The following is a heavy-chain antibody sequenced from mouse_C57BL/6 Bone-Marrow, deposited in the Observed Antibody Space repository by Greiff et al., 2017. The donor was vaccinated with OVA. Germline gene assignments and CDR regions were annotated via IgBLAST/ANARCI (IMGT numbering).Heavy chain of an antibody. CDR3: ARPGTSDY. Sequence: EVKLMESGGGLVKPGGSLKLSCAASGFTFSDYGMHWVRQAPEKGLEWVAYISSGSSTIYYADTVKGRFTISRDNAKNTLFLQMTSLRSEDTAMYYCARPGTSDYWGQGTTLTVSS. CDR1: GFTFSDYG. J-gene: IGHJ2*01. CDR2: ISSGSSTI. V-gene: IGHV5-17*01. D-gene: IGHD3-3*01.